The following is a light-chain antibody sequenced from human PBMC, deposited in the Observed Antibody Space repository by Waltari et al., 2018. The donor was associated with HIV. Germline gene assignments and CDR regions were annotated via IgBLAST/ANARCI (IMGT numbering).Light chain of an antibody. J-gene: IGLJ2*01. V-gene: IGLV4-69*02. CDR1: SGHSTYA. CDR3: QTWGAGIQV. Sequence: QLVLTQSPSASASLGASVKLTCSLSSGHSTYAIPWHQQQPAKGPRFLMKVTSDGSHNKRDEIPDRFSGSSSGAERYLTISSLQYDDEADYYCQTWGAGIQVFGGGTKLTVL. CDR2: VTSDGSH.